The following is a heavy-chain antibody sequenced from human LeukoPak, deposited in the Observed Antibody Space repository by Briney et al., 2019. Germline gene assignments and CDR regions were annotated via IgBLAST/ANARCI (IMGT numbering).Heavy chain of an antibody. Sequence: SETLSLTCTVSGGSISSYYWSWIRQPPGKGLEWIGYIYYSGSTNYNPSLKSRVTISVDTSKNQFSLNLTSVTAADTAVYYCARGPYYGDYPEYFQYWGQGTLVTVSS. CDR2: IYYSGST. J-gene: IGHJ1*01. D-gene: IGHD4-17*01. CDR3: ARGPYYGDYPEYFQY. V-gene: IGHV4-59*01. CDR1: GGSISSYY.